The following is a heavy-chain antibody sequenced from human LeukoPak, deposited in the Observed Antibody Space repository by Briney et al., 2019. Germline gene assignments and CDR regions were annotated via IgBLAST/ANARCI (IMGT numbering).Heavy chain of an antibody. J-gene: IGHJ4*02. CDR1: GYSFTSYW. D-gene: IGHD2-21*02. V-gene: IGHV5-51*01. Sequence: GESLQISCQGSGYSFTSYWIGWVRQMPGKGLEWMGIIYPSDSATRYSPSFQGQVTISADKSISTAYLQWSSLKASDTAMYFCARGGSRVVTATTGDYWGQGTLVTVSS. CDR2: IYPSDSAT. CDR3: ARGGSRVVTATTGDY.